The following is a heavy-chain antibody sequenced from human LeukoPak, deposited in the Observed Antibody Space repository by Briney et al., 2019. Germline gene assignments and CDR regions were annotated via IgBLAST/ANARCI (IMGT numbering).Heavy chain of an antibody. Sequence: SETLSLTCAVYGGSFSGYYWSWIRQPPGKGLEWIGEINHSGSTNYNPSLKSRVTISVDTSKNQFSLKLSSVTAADTAVYYCARTSYSSSWYRYFQRWGQGTLVTVSS. D-gene: IGHD6-13*01. J-gene: IGHJ1*01. V-gene: IGHV4-34*01. CDR3: ARTSYSSSWYRYFQR. CDR1: GGSFSGYY. CDR2: INHSGST.